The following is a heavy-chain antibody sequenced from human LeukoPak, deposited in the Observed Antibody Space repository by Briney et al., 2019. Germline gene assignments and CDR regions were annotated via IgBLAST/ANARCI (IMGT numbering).Heavy chain of an antibody. CDR3: ARDSGLDTGYEKRFDY. CDR1: GFTFSNYS. J-gene: IGHJ4*02. CDR2: ISDRSTYI. V-gene: IGHV3-21*01. D-gene: IGHD5-12*01. Sequence: PGGSLRLSCAASGFTFSNYSMNWVRPAPGKGLEGVTSISDRSTYIYYADSLKGRFAISRDNAKNSLYLQMNSLRAEDTAVYYCARDSGLDTGYEKRFDYWGQGTLVTVSS.